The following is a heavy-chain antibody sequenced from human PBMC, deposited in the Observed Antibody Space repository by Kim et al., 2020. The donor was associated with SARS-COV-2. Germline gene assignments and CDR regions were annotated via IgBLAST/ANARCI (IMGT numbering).Heavy chain of an antibody. CDR1: GGSFSGYY. D-gene: IGHD3-10*01. Sequence: SETLSLTCAVYGGSFSGYYWSWIRQPPGKGLEWIGEINHSGSTNYNPSLKSRVTISVDTSKNQFSLKLSSVTAADTAVYYFARGITMVRSPYGMGGWGQGTTVTVSS. J-gene: IGHJ6*02. CDR2: INHSGST. CDR3: ARGITMVRSPYGMGG. V-gene: IGHV4-34*01.